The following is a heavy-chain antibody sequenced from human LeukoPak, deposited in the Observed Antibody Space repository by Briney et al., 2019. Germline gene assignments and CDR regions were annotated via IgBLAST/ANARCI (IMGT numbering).Heavy chain of an antibody. Sequence: GASVKVSCKASGYTFTGYYMHWVRRAPGQGLEWMGWTNPNSGGTNYAQKFQGRGTMTRYTSISTAYMELSRLRSGDTAVYYCARAGISRTIDYWGQGTLVTVSS. CDR3: ARAGISRTIDY. D-gene: IGHD3-3*02. J-gene: IGHJ4*02. V-gene: IGHV1-2*02. CDR1: GYTFTGYY. CDR2: TNPNSGGT.